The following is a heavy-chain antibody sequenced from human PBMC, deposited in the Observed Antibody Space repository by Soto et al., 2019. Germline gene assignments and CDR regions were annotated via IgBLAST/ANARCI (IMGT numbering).Heavy chain of an antibody. CDR2: ISAYNGNT. V-gene: IGHV1-18*01. CDR3: ARLYCISTSCYLGMDV. J-gene: IGHJ6*02. CDR1: GYTLTSYG. Sequence: ASVKVSCKASGYTLTSYGISWGRQAPGQGLEWMGWISAYNGNTNYAQKLQGRVTMTTDTSTSTAYMELRSLRSDDTAVYYCARLYCISTSCYLGMDVWGQGTTVTVSS. D-gene: IGHD2-2*01.